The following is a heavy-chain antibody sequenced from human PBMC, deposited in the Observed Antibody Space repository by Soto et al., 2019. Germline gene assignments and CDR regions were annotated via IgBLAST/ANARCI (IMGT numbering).Heavy chain of an antibody. CDR1: GFTVSSNY. CDR3: ARDLSPPEDYYYYYYMDV. V-gene: IGHV3-66*01. CDR2: IYSGGST. Sequence: GGSLRLSCAASGFTVSSNYMSWVRQAPGKGLEWVSVIYSGGSTYYADSVKGRFTISRDNSKNTLYLQMNSLRAEDTAVYYCARDLSPPEDYYYYYYMDVWGKGTTVTVSS. J-gene: IGHJ6*03.